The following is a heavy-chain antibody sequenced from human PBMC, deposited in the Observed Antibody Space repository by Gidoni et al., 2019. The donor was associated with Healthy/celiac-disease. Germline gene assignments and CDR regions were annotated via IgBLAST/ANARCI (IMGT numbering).Heavy chain of an antibody. J-gene: IGHJ4*02. V-gene: IGHV4-39*01. CDR3: ARPNWNDDTEGYYFDY. CDR1: GGSISSSSYD. Sequence: QLQLQESGPGLVKPSETLSLTCTVSGGSISSSSYDWGWIRQPPGKGLEWIGSIYYSGSTYYNPSLKSRVTISVDTSKNQFSLKLSSVTAADTAVYYCARPNWNDDTEGYYFDYWGQGTLVTVSS. CDR2: IYYSGST. D-gene: IGHD1-1*01.